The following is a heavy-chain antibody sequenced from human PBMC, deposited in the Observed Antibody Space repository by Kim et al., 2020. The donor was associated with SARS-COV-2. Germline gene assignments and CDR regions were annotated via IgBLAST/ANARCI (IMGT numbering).Heavy chain of an antibody. CDR3: AKVSSGSSGWFEYFHH. Sequence: GGSLRLSCAASGFTFYSYAMSWVRQAPGKGLEWVSGIRGSGDRTSYADSVKGRFTISRDNSRNTLYLQMDSLRAEDTAVYYCAKVSSGSSGWFEYFHHWGQGTLVTVSS. V-gene: IGHV3-23*01. D-gene: IGHD6-19*01. CDR1: GFTFYSYA. CDR2: IRGSGDRT. J-gene: IGHJ1*01.